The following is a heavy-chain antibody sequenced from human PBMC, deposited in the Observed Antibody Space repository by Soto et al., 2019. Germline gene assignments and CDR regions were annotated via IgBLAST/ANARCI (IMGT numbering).Heavy chain of an antibody. Sequence: SETLSLTCSVSGGSISRAGYSWNWIRQPPEKGLEWIGYISYSGSTYYNPSLKSRITMSVGRSTNQVSLKLNSVTAVDTAVYYCAGSNTVSSPDAFDLWGQGTLVTV. D-gene: IGHD3-10*01. V-gene: IGHV4-30-2*01. J-gene: IGHJ3*01. CDR3: AGSNTVSSPDAFDL. CDR1: GGSISRAGYS. CDR2: ISYSGST.